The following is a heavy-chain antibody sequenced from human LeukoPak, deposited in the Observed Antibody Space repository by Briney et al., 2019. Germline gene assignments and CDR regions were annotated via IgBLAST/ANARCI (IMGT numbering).Heavy chain of an antibody. CDR2: INPNSGNT. Sequence: ASVKVSCKASGYTFTSYDINWVRQATGQGLEWMGWINPNSGNTGYAQKFQGRVTMTRNTSISTAYMELSSLRSEDTAVYYCARGEPYCSGGSCYSWGQGTLVTVSS. CDR3: ARGEPYCSGGSCYS. V-gene: IGHV1-8*01. J-gene: IGHJ4*02. CDR1: GYTFTSYD. D-gene: IGHD2-15*01.